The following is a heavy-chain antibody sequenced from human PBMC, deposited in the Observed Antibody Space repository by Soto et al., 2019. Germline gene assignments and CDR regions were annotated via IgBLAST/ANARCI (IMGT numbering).Heavy chain of an antibody. CDR1: GGTFCSYS. J-gene: IGHJ4*02. CDR2: IIPISGTA. Sequence: QVQLVQSGAEVKKPGSSVKVSCKASGGTFCSYSINWVRQAPGQGLEWMGEIIPISGTANYAQKFQGRVTITADESTSTAYMEVSSLRSEDTAVYYCARDGGRHSGGIDYWGQGTLVTVSS. D-gene: IGHD1-26*01. CDR3: ARDGGRHSGGIDY. V-gene: IGHV1-69*01.